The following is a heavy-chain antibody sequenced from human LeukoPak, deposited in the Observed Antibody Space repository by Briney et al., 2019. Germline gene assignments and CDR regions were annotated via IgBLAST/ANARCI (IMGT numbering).Heavy chain of an antibody. CDR1: GVTFSSYA. D-gene: IGHD3-16*02. Sequence: SVKVSCKASGVTFSSYAISWVRQAPGQGLEWMGGIIPIFGTANYAQKFQGRVTITTDESTSTGYMELSSLRSEDTAVYYCARVGLRLGELSSLPIYYFDYWGQGTLVTVSS. CDR2: IIPIFGTA. J-gene: IGHJ4*02. V-gene: IGHV1-69*05. CDR3: ARVGLRLGELSSLPIYYFDY.